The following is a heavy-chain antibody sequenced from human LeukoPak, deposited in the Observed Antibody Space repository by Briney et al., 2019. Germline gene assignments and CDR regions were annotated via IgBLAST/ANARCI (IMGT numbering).Heavy chain of an antibody. CDR3: AREGGYGGQGYYFDY. J-gene: IGHJ4*02. CDR2: ISAYNGNT. CDR1: GYTFTSYG. V-gene: IGHV1-18*01. D-gene: IGHD5-12*01. Sequence: GASVKVSCKASGYTFTSYGISWVRQAPGQGLEWMGWISAYNGNTNYAQKLQGRVTMTTDTSTSTAYMELRSLRSDDTAVYYCAREGGYGGQGYYFDYWGQGTLVTVSS.